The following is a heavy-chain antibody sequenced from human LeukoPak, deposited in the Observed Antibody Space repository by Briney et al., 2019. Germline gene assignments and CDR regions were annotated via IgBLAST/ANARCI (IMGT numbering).Heavy chain of an antibody. J-gene: IGHJ4*02. CDR1: GFTFSNYA. CDR2: ILGSGGST. V-gene: IGHV3-23*01. Sequence: GASLRLSCAASGFTFSNYAMSWVRQAPGKRLEWVSAILGSGGSTYYADSVKGRFTVSRDNSKSTLYLQMNSLRAEDTALYYCAKWGDNDVLTGYYVPDYWGQGTLVTVSS. CDR3: AKWGDNDVLTGYYVPDY. D-gene: IGHD3-9*01.